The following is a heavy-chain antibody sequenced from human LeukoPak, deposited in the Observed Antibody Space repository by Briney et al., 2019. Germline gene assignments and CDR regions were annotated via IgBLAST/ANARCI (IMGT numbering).Heavy chain of an antibody. V-gene: IGHV4-39*07. CDR1: GGSISSSSYY. CDR2: IYYSGST. J-gene: IGHJ6*02. CDR3: ARWITIFGRAPSYGMDV. D-gene: IGHD3-3*01. Sequence: SETLSLTCTVSGGSISSSSYYWGWIRQPPGKGLEWIGSIYYSGSTNYNPSLKSRVTISVDTSKNQFSLKLSSVTAADTAVYYCARWITIFGRAPSYGMDVWGQGTTVTVSS.